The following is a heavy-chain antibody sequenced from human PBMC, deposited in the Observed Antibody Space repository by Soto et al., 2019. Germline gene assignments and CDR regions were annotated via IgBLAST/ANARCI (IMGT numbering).Heavy chain of an antibody. V-gene: IGHV4-34*01. CDR2: INHSGST. CDR3: ARWWLRFDYFDY. D-gene: IGHD3-16*01. J-gene: IGHJ4*02. Sequence: SETLSLTCAAYGGSFSGYYWSWIRQPPGKGLEWIGEINHSGSTNYNPSLKSRVTISVDTSKNQFSLKLSSVTAADTAVYYCARWWLRFDYFDYWGQGTLVTVSS. CDR1: GGSFSGYY.